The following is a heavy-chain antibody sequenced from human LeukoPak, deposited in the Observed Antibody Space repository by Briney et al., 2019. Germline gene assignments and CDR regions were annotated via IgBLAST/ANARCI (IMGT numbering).Heavy chain of an antibody. CDR1: GGSFSGYY. D-gene: IGHD6-13*01. J-gene: IGHJ4*02. V-gene: IGHV4-34*01. Sequence: PSETLSLTCAVYGGSFSGYYWSWIRQPPGKGLEWIGEINHSGSTNYNPSLKSRVTIPVDTSKNQFSLKLSSVTAADTAVYYCARGVGSWYHYYFDYWGQGTLVTVSS. CDR3: ARGVGSWYHYYFDY. CDR2: INHSGST.